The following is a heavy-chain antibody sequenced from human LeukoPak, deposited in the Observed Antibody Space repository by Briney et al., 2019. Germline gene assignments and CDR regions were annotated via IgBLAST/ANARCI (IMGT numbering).Heavy chain of an antibody. J-gene: IGHJ4*02. Sequence: GSLRLSCAASGFTFSSYAMSWIRQPPGKGLEWTGSIYYSGSTYYNPSLKSRVTISVDTSKNQFSLKLSSVTAADTAVYYCARVYYPRARECYFDYWGQGTLVTVSS. CDR1: GFTFSSYA. D-gene: IGHD3-10*01. CDR3: ARVYYPRARECYFDY. V-gene: IGHV4-39*07. CDR2: IYYSGST.